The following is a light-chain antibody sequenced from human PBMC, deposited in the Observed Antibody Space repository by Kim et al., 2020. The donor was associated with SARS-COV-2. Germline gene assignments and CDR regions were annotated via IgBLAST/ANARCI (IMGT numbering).Light chain of an antibody. Sequence: EIVLTQYPGTLSLSSGEGATLSCRASQSVSSNSLAWYQQKPGQAPRLLIFGASSRATGIADRFSGSGSGTDFTLTISRLEPEDFAVYYCQHYGTSRWTFGQGTKVDIK. J-gene: IGKJ1*01. CDR2: GAS. V-gene: IGKV3-20*01. CDR1: QSVSSNS. CDR3: QHYGTSRWT.